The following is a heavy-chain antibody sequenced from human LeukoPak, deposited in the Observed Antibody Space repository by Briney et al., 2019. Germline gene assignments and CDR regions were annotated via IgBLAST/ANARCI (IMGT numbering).Heavy chain of an antibody. D-gene: IGHD2-2*01. CDR1: GFTFSSYE. CDR2: ISSSGSTI. V-gene: IGHV3-48*03. Sequence: GGSLRLSCAASGFTFSSYEMNWVRQAPGKGLEWVSYISSSGSTIYYADSVKGRFTISRDNAKNSLYLQMNSLRAEDTAVYYCASTGRYCTSTSCSNYFHYWGQGTLVTVSS. J-gene: IGHJ4*02. CDR3: ASTGRYCTSTSCSNYFHY.